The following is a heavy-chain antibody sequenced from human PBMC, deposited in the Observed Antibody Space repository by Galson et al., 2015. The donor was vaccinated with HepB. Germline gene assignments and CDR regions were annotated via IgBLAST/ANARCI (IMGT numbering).Heavy chain of an antibody. CDR3: ARSRPGTMIEHFDY. CDR1: GYTFTGYY. Sequence: SVKVSCKASGYTFTGYYMHWVRQAPGQGLEWMGWINPNSGGTNYAQKFRGWVTMTRDTSISTAYMELSRLRSDVTAVYYCARSRPGTMIEHFDYWGQGTLVTVSS. CDR2: INPNSGGT. J-gene: IGHJ4*02. D-gene: IGHD3-22*01. V-gene: IGHV1-2*04.